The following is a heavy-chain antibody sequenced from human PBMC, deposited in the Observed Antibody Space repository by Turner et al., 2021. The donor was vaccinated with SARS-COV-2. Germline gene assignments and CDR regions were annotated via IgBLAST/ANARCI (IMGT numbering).Heavy chain of an antibody. CDR2: IYDRGRT. CDR1: GGSISSSNSY. V-gene: IGHV4-39*01. Sequence: QLQLQESCPGLVKPSETRSLTCTVSGGSISSSNSYWGWIRQPPGKGREWIGSIYDRGRTYYNPSRKSRVTISVDTSKNQFSLKLSSVTAADTAVYYCARLLNPGSYYYYYYGMDVWGQGTTVTVSS. D-gene: IGHD3-10*01. J-gene: IGHJ6*02. CDR3: ARLLNPGSYYYYYYGMDV.